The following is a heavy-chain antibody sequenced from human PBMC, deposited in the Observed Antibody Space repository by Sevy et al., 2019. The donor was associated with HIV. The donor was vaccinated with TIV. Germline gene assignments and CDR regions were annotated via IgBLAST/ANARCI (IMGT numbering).Heavy chain of an antibody. D-gene: IGHD1-26*01. CDR1: GYTFTGNY. CDR2: INPNRGGT. Sequence: ASVKVSCKASGYTFTGNYIHWIRQAPGQGLEWMGWINPNRGGTNYAQTFQGRVTMTRDTSINTAYMELSRLTYDDTAVYYCARSAYSGSFCDYWGQRALVTVSS. CDR3: ARSAYSGSFCDY. V-gene: IGHV1-2*02. J-gene: IGHJ4*02.